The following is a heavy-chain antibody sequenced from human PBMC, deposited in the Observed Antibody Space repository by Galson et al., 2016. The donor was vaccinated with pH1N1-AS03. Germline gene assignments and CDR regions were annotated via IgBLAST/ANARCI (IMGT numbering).Heavy chain of an antibody. Sequence: SVKVSCKASGGTFSNFAISWMRQAPGQGLEWMGGIHPIFGTVTYAQKFQGRLTVTADDSTSAAYMELSSLTSEDTAIYYCARDRYYDGSGRKFFESEYWGQGTTVTVAS. CDR2: IHPIFGTV. J-gene: IGHJ6*02. CDR1: GGTFSNFA. V-gene: IGHV1-69*13. CDR3: ARDRYYDGSGRKFFESEY. D-gene: IGHD3-22*01.